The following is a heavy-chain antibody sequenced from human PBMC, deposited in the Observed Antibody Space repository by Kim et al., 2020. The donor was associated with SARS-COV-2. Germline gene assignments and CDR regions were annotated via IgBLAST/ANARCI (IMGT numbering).Heavy chain of an antibody. CDR3: SRSVDY. Sequence: GGSLRLSCAASGFSFRTYWMSWVRQAPGKGLEWVANISQDGSQIYYVDSVKGRFTISRDNAKNSLYLQMNSLRAEDTAVYYCSRSVDYWGQGTLVTVSS. J-gene: IGHJ4*02. CDR2: ISQDGSQI. V-gene: IGHV3-7*01. CDR1: GFSFRTYW.